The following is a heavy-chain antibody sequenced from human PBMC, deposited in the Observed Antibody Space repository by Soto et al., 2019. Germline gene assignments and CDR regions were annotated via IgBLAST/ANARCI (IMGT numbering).Heavy chain of an antibody. CDR3: ARELSEPYYYDSSGYSPLYFDY. J-gene: IGHJ4*02. D-gene: IGHD3-22*01. CDR2: ISAYNGNT. CDR1: GYTFTNYG. V-gene: IGHV1-18*01. Sequence: ASVKVSCKASGYTFTNYGISWVRQAPGQGLEWMGWISAYNGNTNYAQKLQGRVTMTTDTSTSTAYMELRSLRSDDTAVYYCARELSEPYYYDSSGYSPLYFDYWGQGTLVTVSS.